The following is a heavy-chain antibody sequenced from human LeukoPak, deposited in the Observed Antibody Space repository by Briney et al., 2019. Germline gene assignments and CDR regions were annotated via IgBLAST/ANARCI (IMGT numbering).Heavy chain of an antibody. V-gene: IGHV4-30-4*08. CDR1: GGSISSGGYY. Sequence: SQTLSLTCTVSGGSISSGGYYWSWIRQPPGKGLEWIGYIYYSGSTYYNPSLKSRVTISVDTSKNQFSLKLSSVTAADTAVYYCARAQEEYQLLCDYWGQGTLVTVSS. CDR3: ARAQEEYQLLCDY. J-gene: IGHJ4*02. CDR2: IYYSGST. D-gene: IGHD2-2*01.